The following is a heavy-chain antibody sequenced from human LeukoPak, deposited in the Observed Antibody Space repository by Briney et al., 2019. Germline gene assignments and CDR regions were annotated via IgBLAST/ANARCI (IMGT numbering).Heavy chain of an antibody. CDR2: IIPIFGTA. J-gene: IGHJ3*02. Sequence: GASVKVSCKASGGTFSSYAISWVRQAPGQGLEWMGGIIPIFGTANYAQKFQGRVTITADKSTSTAYMELSSLRSEDTAVYYCASSYYDSSGYSDAFDIWGQGTMVTVSS. CDR1: GGTFSSYA. D-gene: IGHD3-22*01. V-gene: IGHV1-69*06. CDR3: ASSYYDSSGYSDAFDI.